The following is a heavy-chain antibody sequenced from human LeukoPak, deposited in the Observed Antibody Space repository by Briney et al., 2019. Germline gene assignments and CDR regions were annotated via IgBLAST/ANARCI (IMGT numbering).Heavy chain of an antibody. Sequence: SVKVSCKASGGTFSSYAISRVRQAPGQGLEWMGGIIPIFGTANYAQKFQGRVTITADESTSTAYMELSSLRSEDTAVYYCARGLTPVVTFGAFDIWGQGTMVTVSS. CDR2: IIPIFGTA. V-gene: IGHV1-69*13. D-gene: IGHD2-21*02. CDR1: GGTFSSYA. CDR3: ARGLTPVVTFGAFDI. J-gene: IGHJ3*02.